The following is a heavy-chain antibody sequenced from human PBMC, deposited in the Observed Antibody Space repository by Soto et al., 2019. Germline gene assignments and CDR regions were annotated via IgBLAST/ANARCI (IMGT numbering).Heavy chain of an antibody. CDR1: GFTFSSYW. CDR2: IKQDGSEK. D-gene: IGHD6-19*01. CDR3: VGQLYSSGWAAVSP. J-gene: IGHJ5*02. Sequence: PGGSLRLSCAASGFTFSSYWMSWVRQAPGKGLEWVANIKQDGSEKYYVDSVKGRFTISRDNSKNILYLQMNSLRAEDTALYYCVGQLYSSGWAAVSPWGQGTLVTVSS. V-gene: IGHV3-7*01.